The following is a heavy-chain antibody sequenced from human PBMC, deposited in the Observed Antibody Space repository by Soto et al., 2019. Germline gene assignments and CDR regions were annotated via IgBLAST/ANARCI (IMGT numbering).Heavy chain of an antibody. D-gene: IGHD1-1*01. CDR2: IYYSGST. V-gene: IGHV4-31*03. J-gene: IGHJ5*02. CDR3: ARGSGTSNWFDP. Sequence: ASETLSLTCTVSGGSISSGGYYWSWIRQHPGKGLEWIGYIYYSGSTYYNPSLKSRVTISVDTSKNQFSLKLSSVTAADTAVYYCARGSGTSNWFDPWGQGTLVTVSS. CDR1: GGSISSGGYY.